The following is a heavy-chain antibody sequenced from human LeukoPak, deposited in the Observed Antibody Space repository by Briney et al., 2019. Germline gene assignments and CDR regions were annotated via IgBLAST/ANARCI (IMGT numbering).Heavy chain of an antibody. J-gene: IGHJ4*02. D-gene: IGHD2-2*01. V-gene: IGHV3-7*01. CDR3: ARDLEYCSSTSCLTFDY. CDR1: GFTFSNYW. Sequence: GASLRLSCAASGFTFSNYWMSWVRQAPGKGLEWVANINQDGSEKSYVHSVKGRFTISRDNAKNTLYLQMNSLRAEDTAVYYCARDLEYCSSTSCLTFDYWGQGTLVTVSS. CDR2: INQDGSEK.